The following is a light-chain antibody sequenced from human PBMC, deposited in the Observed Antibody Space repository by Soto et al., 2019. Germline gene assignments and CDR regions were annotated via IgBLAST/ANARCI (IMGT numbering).Light chain of an antibody. Sequence: EIVLTQSPATLSLSPGERATLSCRASQSVGSYLAWYQQKPGQAPRLLIYDASNRATGIPARFSGSGSGTDFTLTISNLEPEDFAVYYCQQRSNWPGMYTFGQGTKVDIK. V-gene: IGKV3-11*01. CDR1: QSVGSY. J-gene: IGKJ2*01. CDR2: DAS. CDR3: QQRSNWPGMYT.